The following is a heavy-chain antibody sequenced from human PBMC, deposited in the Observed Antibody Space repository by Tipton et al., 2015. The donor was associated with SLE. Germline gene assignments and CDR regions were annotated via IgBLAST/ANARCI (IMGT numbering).Heavy chain of an antibody. CDR1: GGSISSSSYY. Sequence: TLSLTCTVSGGSISSSSYYWGWVRQAPGKGLEWVAVISYDGSNKYYADSVKGRFTISRDNSKNTLYLQMNSLRAEDTAVYYCARATYYDFWSGSEGAFDIWGQGTMVTVSS. CDR2: ISYDGSNK. V-gene: IGHV3-30*03. J-gene: IGHJ3*02. D-gene: IGHD3-3*01. CDR3: ARATYYDFWSGSEGAFDI.